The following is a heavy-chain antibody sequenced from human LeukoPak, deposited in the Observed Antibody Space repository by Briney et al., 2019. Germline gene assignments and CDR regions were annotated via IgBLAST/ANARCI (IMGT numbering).Heavy chain of an antibody. CDR2: INGDGSRT. D-gene: IGHD3-9*01. CDR3: ARGFDWDTTMGY. V-gene: IGHV3-74*01. J-gene: IGHJ4*02. Sequence: GGSLRLSCAASGFTFSSYWMHWVRQAPGKGLVWVSRINGDGSRTTYADSVKGRYTISRDNAKNRLYLQMNSLRAEDTAVYYCARGFDWDTTMGYWGQGTLVTVSS. CDR1: GFTFSSYW.